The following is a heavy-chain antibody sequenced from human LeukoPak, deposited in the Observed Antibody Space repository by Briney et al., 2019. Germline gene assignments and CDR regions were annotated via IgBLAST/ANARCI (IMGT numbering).Heavy chain of an antibody. CDR1: GFTFSNAW. Sequence: PGGSLRLSCAASGFTFSNAWMSWVRQAPGKGLEWVGRIKSKTDGGTADYAAPVKGRFTISRDESKNTLYLQMNSLRVEDTAVYYCARDGGGDYVFSYYFDYWGQGTLVTVSS. V-gene: IGHV3-15*01. J-gene: IGHJ4*02. CDR3: ARDGGGDYVFSYYFDY. CDR2: IKSKTDGGTA. D-gene: IGHD4-17*01.